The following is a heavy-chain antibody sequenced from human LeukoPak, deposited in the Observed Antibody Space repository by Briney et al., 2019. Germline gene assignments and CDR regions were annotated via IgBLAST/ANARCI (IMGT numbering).Heavy chain of an antibody. D-gene: IGHD5-24*01. CDR3: AREDGPIDS. V-gene: IGHV3-7*01. Sequence: GGPLRLSCAVSGFTFSTYWLNWVRQPPGKGLDWVANINLDGSEKFYVASVRGRFTISRDNAKNSLYLQVNSLRAEDTAVYYCAREDGPIDSWGQGTLVTVSS. J-gene: IGHJ4*02. CDR2: INLDGSEK. CDR1: GFTFSTYW.